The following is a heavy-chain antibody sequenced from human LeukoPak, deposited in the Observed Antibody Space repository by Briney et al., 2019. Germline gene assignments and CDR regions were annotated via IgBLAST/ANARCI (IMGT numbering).Heavy chain of an antibody. J-gene: IGHJ6*03. CDR1: GGSISSYY. CDR3: ARGYSYYYYYMDV. Sequence: SETLSLTCTVSGGSISSYYWSWIRQPPGKGLEWIGYIYYSGSTNYNPSLKSRVTISVDTSKNQFSLKLSSVTAADTAVYYCARGYSYYYYYMDVWGKGTTVTVSS. CDR2: IYYSGST. V-gene: IGHV4-59*01. D-gene: IGHD1-26*01.